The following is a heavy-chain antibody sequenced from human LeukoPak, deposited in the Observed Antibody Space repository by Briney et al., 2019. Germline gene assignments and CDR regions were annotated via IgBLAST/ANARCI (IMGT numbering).Heavy chain of an antibody. V-gene: IGHV3-23*01. J-gene: IGHJ6*02. Sequence: GGSLRLSCVVSEFTFSSFWMSWVRQAPGKGLEWVSAISGSGGSTYYADSVKGRFTISRDNSKNTLYLQMNSLRAEDTAVYYCATPGDVWGQGTTVTVSS. CDR3: ATPGDV. CDR2: ISGSGGST. CDR1: EFTFSSFW.